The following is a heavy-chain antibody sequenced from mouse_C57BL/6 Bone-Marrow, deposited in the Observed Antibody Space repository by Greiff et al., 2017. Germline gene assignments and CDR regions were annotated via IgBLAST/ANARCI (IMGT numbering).Heavy chain of an antibody. CDR3: ARGIYGYDGTFDY. CDR2: INPYNGDT. J-gene: IGHJ2*01. Sequence: EVKLMESGPELVKPGDSVKISCKASGYSFTGYFMNWVMQSHGKSLEWIGRINPYNGDTFYNQKFKGKATLTVDKSSRTAHMELRSLTSEDSAVYYCARGIYGYDGTFDYWGQGTTLTVSS. D-gene: IGHD2-2*01. CDR1: GYSFTGYF. V-gene: IGHV1-20*01.